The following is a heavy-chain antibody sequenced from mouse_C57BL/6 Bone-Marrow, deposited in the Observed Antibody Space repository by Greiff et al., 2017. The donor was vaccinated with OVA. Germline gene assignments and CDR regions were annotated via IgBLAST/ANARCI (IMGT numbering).Heavy chain of an antibody. Sequence: QVQLQQSDAELVKPGASVKISCKVSGYTFTDHTIHWMKQRPEQGLEWIGYIYPRDGSTKYNEKFKGKATLTADKSSSTAYMQLNSLTSEDAAVYFCARSNYYGSSYEAMDYWGQGTSVTVSA. J-gene: IGHJ4*01. CDR2: IYPRDGST. CDR3: ARSNYYGSSYEAMDY. D-gene: IGHD1-1*01. CDR1: GYTFTDHT. V-gene: IGHV1-78*01.